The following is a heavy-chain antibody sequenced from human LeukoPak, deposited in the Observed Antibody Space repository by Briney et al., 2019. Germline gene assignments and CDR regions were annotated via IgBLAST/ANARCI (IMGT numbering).Heavy chain of an antibody. Sequence: PGGSLRLSCAASGFTFSRYAMSWARQAPGKGLEWVSGISGSGDTTYYADPVKGRFTISRDNSKNTLYLQMNSLRAEDTAVYYCAKDFGDCSNGVCYGTPFDYWGQGTLVTASS. CDR2: ISGSGDTT. V-gene: IGHV3-23*01. CDR1: GFTFSRYA. J-gene: IGHJ4*02. D-gene: IGHD2-8*01. CDR3: AKDFGDCSNGVCYGTPFDY.